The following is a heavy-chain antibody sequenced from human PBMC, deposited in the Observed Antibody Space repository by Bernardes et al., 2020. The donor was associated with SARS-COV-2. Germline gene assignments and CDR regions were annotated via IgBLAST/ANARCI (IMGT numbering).Heavy chain of an antibody. D-gene: IGHD6-19*01. V-gene: IGHV3-23*01. J-gene: IGHJ4*02. Sequence: GGSLRLSCEASGFTFSSYAMSWVRQAPGKGLEWVSTISGSGGRTYYADSVKGRFTISRDFSRSTLYLQMISLSADDTAVYYCAKEPTLGYSSGWDIFYFDQWGRGTLVTVSS. CDR2: ISGSGGRT. CDR3: AKEPTLGYSSGWDIFYFDQ. CDR1: GFTFSSYA.